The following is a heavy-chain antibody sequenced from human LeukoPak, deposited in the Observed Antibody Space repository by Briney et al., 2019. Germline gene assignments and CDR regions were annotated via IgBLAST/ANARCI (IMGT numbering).Heavy chain of an antibody. J-gene: IGHJ4*02. CDR3: ARVGKNGWDFDH. CDR1: GFTFSSYW. D-gene: IGHD6-19*01. CDR2: IIEGGDVK. Sequence: GGSLRLSCAASGFTFSSYWMHWVRQAPGKGLAWVANIIEGGDVKYVDSVKGRFTISRDNTKNSLYLQMTSLRADDTAVYYCARVGKNGWDFDHWGQGTLVTVSS. V-gene: IGHV3-7*01.